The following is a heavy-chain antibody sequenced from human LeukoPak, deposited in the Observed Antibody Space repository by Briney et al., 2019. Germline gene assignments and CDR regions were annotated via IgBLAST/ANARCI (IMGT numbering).Heavy chain of an antibody. CDR2: IRDKAYGWAT. CDR1: GFTFGDSA. D-gene: IGHD6-13*01. Sequence: PGRSLRLSCTTSGFTFGDSAMSWVRQAPGKGLEWIGFIRDKAYGWATAYAASVKGRFTISRDDSKSTAYLQMDSLKTEDTAVYYCTHQHLVKDYYYYYMDVWGKGTTVTVSS. V-gene: IGHV3-49*04. CDR3: THQHLVKDYYYYYMDV. J-gene: IGHJ6*03.